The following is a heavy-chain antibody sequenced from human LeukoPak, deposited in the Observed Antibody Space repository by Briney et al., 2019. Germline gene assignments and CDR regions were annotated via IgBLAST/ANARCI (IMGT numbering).Heavy chain of an antibody. Sequence: PSETLSLTCAVSGGSISSSNWWSWVRQPPGKGLEWIGEIYHSGSTNYNPSLKSRVTISVDTSKNQFSLKLSSVTAADTAVYYCARVASKDTAMVTGDYYFDYWGQGTLVTVSS. CDR3: ARVASKDTAMVTGDYYFDY. CDR1: GGSISSSNW. J-gene: IGHJ4*02. CDR2: IYHSGST. V-gene: IGHV4-4*02. D-gene: IGHD5-18*01.